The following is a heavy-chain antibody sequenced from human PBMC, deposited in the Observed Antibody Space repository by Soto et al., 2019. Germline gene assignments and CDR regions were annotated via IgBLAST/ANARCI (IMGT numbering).Heavy chain of an antibody. D-gene: IGHD2-21*01. CDR1: GGSISSYY. J-gene: IGHJ4*02. Sequence: SETLSLTCTVSGGSISSYYWSWIRQPPGKGLEWIGYIYYSGSTNYNPSLKSRVTISVDTSKNQFSLKLSSVTAADTAVYYCARADGVIDYWGQGTLVTVSS. CDR2: IYYSGST. V-gene: IGHV4-59*01. CDR3: ARADGVIDY.